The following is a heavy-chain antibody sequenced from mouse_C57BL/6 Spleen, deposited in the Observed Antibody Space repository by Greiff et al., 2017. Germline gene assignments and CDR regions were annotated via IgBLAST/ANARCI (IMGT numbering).Heavy chain of an antibody. CDR3: ARAYGSSYLYFDV. CDR1: GFTFSDYG. D-gene: IGHD1-1*01. Sequence: EVQLMESGGGLVKPGGSLKLSCAASGFTFSDYGMHWVRQAPEKGLEWVAYISSGSSTIYYADTVKGRFTISRDNAKNTLFLQMTSLRSEDTAMYYCARAYGSSYLYFDVWGTGTTVTVSS. J-gene: IGHJ1*03. V-gene: IGHV5-17*01. CDR2: ISSGSSTI.